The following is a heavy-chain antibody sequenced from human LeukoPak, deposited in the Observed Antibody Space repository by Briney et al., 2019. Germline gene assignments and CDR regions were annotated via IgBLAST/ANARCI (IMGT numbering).Heavy chain of an antibody. CDR2: IYNRGST. V-gene: IGHV4-59*01. D-gene: IGHD3-22*01. CDR1: GGSISSYY. J-gene: IGHJ4*02. CDR3: ARFRNYYDSSGYPYYFDY. Sequence: SETLSLTCTVSGGSISSYYWSWIRQPPGKGLEWIGYIYNRGSTNYNPSLKSRVTISVDTSKNQFSLKLRSVTAADTAVYYCARFRNYYDSSGYPYYFDYWGQGTLVTVSS.